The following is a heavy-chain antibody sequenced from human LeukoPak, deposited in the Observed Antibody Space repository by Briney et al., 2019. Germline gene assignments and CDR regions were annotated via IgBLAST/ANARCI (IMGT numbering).Heavy chain of an antibody. CDR2: ISWNSGSI. D-gene: IGHD6-13*01. CDR3: ARVGPDSSSWYWDFDY. J-gene: IGHJ4*02. CDR1: GFTFDDYA. Sequence: GRSLRLSCAASGFTFDDYAMHWVRQAPGKGLEWFSGISWNSGSIGYADSVKGRFTISRDNAKNSLYLQMNSLRAEDTAVYYCARVGPDSSSWYWDFDYWGQGTLVTVSS. V-gene: IGHV3-9*01.